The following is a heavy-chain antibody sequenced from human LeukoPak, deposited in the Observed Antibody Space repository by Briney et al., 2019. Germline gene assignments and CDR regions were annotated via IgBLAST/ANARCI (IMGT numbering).Heavy chain of an antibody. D-gene: IGHD3-10*01. CDR3: AREASGSGSY. CDR2: INPSGGST. J-gene: IGHJ4*02. CDR1: GYTFTSYY. V-gene: IGHV1-46*01. Sequence: ASVKVSCKAFGYTFTSYYMHWVRQAPGQGLEWMGIINPSGGSTSYAQKFQGRVTMTRDTSTSTVYMELSSLRSEDSTRDHCAREASGSGSYWGQGTLVTVSS.